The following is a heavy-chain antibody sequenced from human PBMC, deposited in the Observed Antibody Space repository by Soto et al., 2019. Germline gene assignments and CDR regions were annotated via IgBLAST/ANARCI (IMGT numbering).Heavy chain of an antibody. J-gene: IGHJ4*02. Sequence: QVQLQESGPGLVKPSETLSLTCTVSGGSVSSGSYYWSWIRQPPGKGLEWIGYIYFNGSTNYNPSLKIRLTISVDTSNNQFSLKLTSVTAADTAMYYCARDIRGYSRAFDYWGQGTLVTVSS. CDR3: ARDIRGYSRAFDY. CDR2: IYFNGST. CDR1: GGSVSSGSYY. V-gene: IGHV4-61*01. D-gene: IGHD5-18*01.